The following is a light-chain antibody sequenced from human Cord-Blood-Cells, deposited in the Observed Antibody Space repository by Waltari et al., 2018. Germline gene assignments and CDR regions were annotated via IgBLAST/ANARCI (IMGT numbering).Light chain of an antibody. J-gene: IGLJ3*02. Sequence: SYELTQPPSVSVSLGQMARITCSGEALPKKYAYWYQQKPGQFPVLVIYKDSERPSGIPERFSGSSSGTIVTLTISGVQAEDEADYYCLSADSSGTWVFCGGTKLTVL. CDR2: KDS. CDR1: ALPKKY. V-gene: IGLV3-16*01. CDR3: LSADSSGTWV.